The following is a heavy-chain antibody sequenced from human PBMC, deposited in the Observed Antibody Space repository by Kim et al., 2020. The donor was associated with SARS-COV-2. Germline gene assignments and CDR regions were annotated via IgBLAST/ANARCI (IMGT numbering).Heavy chain of an antibody. CDR1: GYTFTSYG. Sequence: SVKVSCKASGYTFTSYGISWVRQAPGQGLEWMGWISAYNGNTNYAQKLQGRVTMTTDTSTSTAYMELSSLRSDDTAVYYCARDLRPYCSSTSCYGSGYYGRDVWGQGTTVTVSS. CDR2: ISAYNGNT. V-gene: IGHV1-18*01. CDR3: ARDLRPYCSSTSCYGSGYYGRDV. D-gene: IGHD2-2*01. J-gene: IGHJ6*02.